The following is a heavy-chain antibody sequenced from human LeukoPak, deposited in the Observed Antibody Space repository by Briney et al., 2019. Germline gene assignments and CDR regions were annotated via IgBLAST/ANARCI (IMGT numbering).Heavy chain of an antibody. V-gene: IGHV3-30*19. CDR1: GFTFSSYG. D-gene: IGHD4-11*01. CDR3: EREDFGNYYFDF. J-gene: IGHJ4*02. CDR2: ILQDGTIK. Sequence: HSGRSLRLSCAAPGFTFSSYGMHWVRQAPGKGLEWVAVILQDGTIKYYADSVKGRFTISRDNSKNTLYLQVHSLSTEDTAVYYCEREDFGNYYFDFWGQGTLVTVSS.